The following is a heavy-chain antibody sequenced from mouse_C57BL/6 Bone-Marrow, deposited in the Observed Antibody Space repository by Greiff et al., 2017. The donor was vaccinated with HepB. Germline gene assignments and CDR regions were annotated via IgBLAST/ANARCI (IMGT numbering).Heavy chain of an antibody. CDR2: ISSGSSTI. V-gene: IGHV5-17*01. D-gene: IGHD4-1*01. CDR3: AGGTGTGGYYFDY. CDR1: GFTFSDYG. J-gene: IGHJ2*01. Sequence: EVQGVESGGGLVKPGGSLKLSCAASGFTFSDYGMHWVRQAPEKGLEWVAYISSGSSTIYYADTVKGRFTISRDNAKNTLFLQMTSLRSEDTAMYYCAGGTGTGGYYFDYWGQGTTLTVSS.